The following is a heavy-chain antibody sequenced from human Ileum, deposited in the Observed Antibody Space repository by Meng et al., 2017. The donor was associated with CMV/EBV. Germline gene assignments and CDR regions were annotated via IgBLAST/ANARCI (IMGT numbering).Heavy chain of an antibody. CDR2: IYSGDST. CDR3: ARDADSSEYYDAFDI. Sequence: GESLKISCAASGFAVTSHYMNWVRQAPEKGLEWISLIYSGDSTYYADSVKGRFTISRDSSKNTLYLQMSSLTAEDTAVYYCARDADSSEYYDAFDIWGQGTMVTVSS. V-gene: IGHV3-53*01. CDR1: GFAVTSHY. J-gene: IGHJ3*02. D-gene: IGHD3-22*01.